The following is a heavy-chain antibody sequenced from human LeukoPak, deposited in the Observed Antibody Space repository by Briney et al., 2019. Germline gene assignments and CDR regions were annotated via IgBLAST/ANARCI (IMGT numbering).Heavy chain of an antibody. D-gene: IGHD1-1*01. V-gene: IGHV1-18*01. Sequence: ASVKVSCKASGYTFTSYGISWVRQAPGQGLEWMGWISAYNGNTNYAQKLQGRVTMTTDTSTSTAYMELRSLRSDDTAVYYCARDLSNWTGRVLERNPIDYWGQGTLVTVSS. J-gene: IGHJ4*02. CDR2: ISAYNGNT. CDR3: ARDLSNWTGRVLERNPIDY. CDR1: GYTFTSYG.